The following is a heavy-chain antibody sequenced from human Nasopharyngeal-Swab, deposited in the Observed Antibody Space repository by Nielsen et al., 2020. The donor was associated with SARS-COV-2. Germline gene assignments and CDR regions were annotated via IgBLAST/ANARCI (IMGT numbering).Heavy chain of an antibody. CDR3: ARGSRSGINNYSSGWYFFDY. V-gene: IGHV4-34*01. CDR2: INHSGST. Sequence: IRPPPGNGLEWIGEINHSGSTNYNPSLKSRVTISVDTSNNQFSLKLSSVTAADTAVYYCARGSRSGINNYSSGWYFFDYWGQGALVTVSS. J-gene: IGHJ4*02. D-gene: IGHD6-19*01.